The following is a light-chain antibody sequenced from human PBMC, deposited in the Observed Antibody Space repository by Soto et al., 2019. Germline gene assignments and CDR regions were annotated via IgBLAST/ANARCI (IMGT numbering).Light chain of an antibody. CDR1: RSVLYSSNNKNY. CDR2: WAS. CDR3: QQYYSSPWT. J-gene: IGKJ1*01. Sequence: DIVMTQSPDSLAVSLGERATINCKSSRSVLYSSNNKNYLSWYQQKPGQPPKALIYWASTRESGVPDRFSGSGSATDFTLTISSLQAEDVAVYYCQQYYSSPWTFGQGTKVEIK. V-gene: IGKV4-1*01.